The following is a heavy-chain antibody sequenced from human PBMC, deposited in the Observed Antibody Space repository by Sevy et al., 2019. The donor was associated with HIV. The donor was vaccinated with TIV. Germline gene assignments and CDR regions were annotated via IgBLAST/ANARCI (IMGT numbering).Heavy chain of an antibody. D-gene: IGHD3-22*01. Sequence: GGSLRLSCAASGFTVSSNYMSWVRQAPGKGLEWVSVIYSGGSTYYADSVKGRFTISRDNSKNTLYLQMNSLRAEDTAGDYCARDGRMDYYYDSSGYQFYYYYGMDVWGQGTTVTVSS. CDR1: GFTVSSNY. CDR3: ARDGRMDYYYDSSGYQFYYYYGMDV. J-gene: IGHJ6*02. CDR2: IYSGGST. V-gene: IGHV3-66*01.